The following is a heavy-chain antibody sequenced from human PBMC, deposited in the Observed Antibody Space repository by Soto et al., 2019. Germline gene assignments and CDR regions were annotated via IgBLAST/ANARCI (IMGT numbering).Heavy chain of an antibody. CDR2: ILSSGEK. CDR1: GFSLSNAMVG. CDR3: ARISQYAYDFDY. Sequence: QVTLKESGPVLVKPTETLTLTCTVSGFSLSNAMVGVSWIRQSPGKALEWLAHILSSGEKSYSTSLKSRFTISKDTSRSQVVLTMTRMDPVDTATYYCARISQYAYDFDYWGQGTLVTVSS. J-gene: IGHJ4*02. V-gene: IGHV2-26*01. D-gene: IGHD2-2*01.